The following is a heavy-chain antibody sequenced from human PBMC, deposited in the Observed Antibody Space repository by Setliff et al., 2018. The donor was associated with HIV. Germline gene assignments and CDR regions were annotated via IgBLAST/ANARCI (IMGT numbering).Heavy chain of an antibody. V-gene: IGHV7-4-1*02. D-gene: IGHD3-10*01. Sequence: EASVKVSCKASGYTFTSYAMNWVRQAPGQGLEWMGWINTNTGNPTYAQGFTGRFVFSLDTSVSTAYLQISSLKAEDTAVYYCARDRYHYGSGSYYQSGSDAFDIWGQGTMVTVSS. J-gene: IGHJ3*02. CDR2: INTNTGNP. CDR3: ARDRYHYGSGSYYQSGSDAFDI. CDR1: GYTFTSYA.